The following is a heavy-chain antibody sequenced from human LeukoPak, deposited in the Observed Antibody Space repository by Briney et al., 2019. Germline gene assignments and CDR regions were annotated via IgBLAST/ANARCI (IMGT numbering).Heavy chain of an antibody. J-gene: IGHJ4*02. D-gene: IGHD3-22*01. CDR3: AKKVEKSSGYYYGY. CDR1: GFTFGSYA. Sequence: GGSLRLSCAASGFTFGSYAMSWVRQAPGKGLGWVSAISGSGGSTYYADSVKGRLTISRDNSMNTLYLQMNSLRAEDTAVYYCAKKVEKSSGYYYGYWGQGTLVTVSS. V-gene: IGHV3-23*01. CDR2: ISGSGGST.